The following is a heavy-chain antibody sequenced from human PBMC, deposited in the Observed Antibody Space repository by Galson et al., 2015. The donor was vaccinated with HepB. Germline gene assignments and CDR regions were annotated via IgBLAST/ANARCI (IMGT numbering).Heavy chain of an antibody. CDR1: GYTFTSYD. Sequence: SVKVSCKASGYTFTSYDINWVRQATGQGLEWMGWMNPNSGNTGYAQKFQGRVTMTRNTSISTAYMELSSLRSEDTAVYYGARGLRGVVVPAATHYYSMDVWGKGTTVTVSS. J-gene: IGHJ6*03. D-gene: IGHD2-2*01. V-gene: IGHV1-8*01. CDR2: MNPNSGNT. CDR3: ARGLRGVVVPAATHYYSMDV.